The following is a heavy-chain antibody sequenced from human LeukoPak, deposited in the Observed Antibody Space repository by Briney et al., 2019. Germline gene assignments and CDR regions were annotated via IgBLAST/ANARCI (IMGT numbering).Heavy chain of an antibody. Sequence: SQTLSLTCTVSGGSIGSGSYYWSWIRQPAGKGLEWIGRIYTSESTNYNPSLKSRVTISVDTSKNQFSLKLSPVTAADTAVYYCARASWNWWFDPWGQGTLVTVSS. CDR2: IYTSEST. V-gene: IGHV4-61*02. J-gene: IGHJ5*02. CDR1: GGSIGSGSYY. D-gene: IGHD1-7*01. CDR3: ARASWNWWFDP.